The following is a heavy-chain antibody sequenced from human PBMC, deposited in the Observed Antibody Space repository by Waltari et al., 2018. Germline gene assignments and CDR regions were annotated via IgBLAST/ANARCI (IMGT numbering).Heavy chain of an antibody. J-gene: IGHJ6*02. D-gene: IGHD3-10*01. V-gene: IGHV3-30-3*01. Sequence: REWVAVISFDASNKYYADSVKGRFTISRDNSKNTLDLQMNSLRTEDTAIYYCAREGRDYYGSGTYYKGYYNYGLDVWGQGTTVTVSS. CDR2: ISFDASNK. CDR3: AREGRDYYGSGTYYKGYYNYGLDV.